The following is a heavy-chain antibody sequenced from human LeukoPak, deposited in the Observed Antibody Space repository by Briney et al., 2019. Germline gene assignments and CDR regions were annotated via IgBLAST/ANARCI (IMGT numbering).Heavy chain of an antibody. CDR3: ARGGSSPFNPANNWFDP. CDR2: INPNSGGT. V-gene: IGHV1-2*02. Sequence: EASVKVSCKASGYTFTGYYMHWVRQAPGQGLEWMGWINPNSGGTNYAQKFQGRVTMTRDTSISTAYMELSRLRSDDTAVYYCARGGSSPFNPANNWFDPWGQGTLVTVSS. J-gene: IGHJ5*02. D-gene: IGHD2-2*01. CDR1: GYTFTGYY.